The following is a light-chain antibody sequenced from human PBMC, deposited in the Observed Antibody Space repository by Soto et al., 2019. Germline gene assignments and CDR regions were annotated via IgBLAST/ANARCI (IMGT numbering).Light chain of an antibody. J-gene: IGKJ3*01. CDR3: QQSYSTPFT. Sequence: DIQMTQSPSSLSASVGDRVTITCRASQSISSYLNWYQQKPGKAPKLLIYTASSLQSGVTSRFSGSNSGTDFTITISSLQPEDFATYYCQQSYSTPFTFGPGTQVAIK. CDR2: TAS. V-gene: IGKV1-39*01. CDR1: QSISSY.